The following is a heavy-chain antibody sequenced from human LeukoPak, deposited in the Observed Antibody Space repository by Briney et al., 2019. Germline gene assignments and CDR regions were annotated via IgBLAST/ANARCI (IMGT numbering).Heavy chain of an antibody. J-gene: IGHJ5*02. D-gene: IGHD3-10*01. Sequence: SETLSLTCTVSGGSISTYYWSWIRQPPGKGLEWIGYIYYSGSTNYNPSLKSRVTISVDTSKNQFSLKLSSVTAADTAVYYCARQVDTMVRGVINWFDPWGQGTLVTVSS. CDR3: ARQVDTMVRGVINWFDP. CDR2: IYYSGST. V-gene: IGHV4-59*08. CDR1: GGSISTYY.